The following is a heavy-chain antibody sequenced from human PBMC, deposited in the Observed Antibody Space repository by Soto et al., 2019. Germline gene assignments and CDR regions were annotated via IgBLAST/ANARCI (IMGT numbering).Heavy chain of an antibody. CDR2: IIPILGIA. Sequence: QVQLVQSGAEVKKPGSSVKVSCKASGGTFSSYTISWVRQAPGQGLEWMGRIIPILGIANYAQKFQGRVXXXXXXXXXXXXXXXXXXXSEDTAVYYCARQDYGDFLNDYWGQGTLVTVSS. J-gene: IGHJ4*02. CDR1: GGTFSSYT. CDR3: ARQDYGDFLNDY. V-gene: IGHV1-69*02. D-gene: IGHD4-17*01.